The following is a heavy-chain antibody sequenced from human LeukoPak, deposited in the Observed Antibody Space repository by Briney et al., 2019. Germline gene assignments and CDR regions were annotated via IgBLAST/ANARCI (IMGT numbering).Heavy chain of an antibody. V-gene: IGHV1-69*01. CDR3: ARIGAIQQLANHFDY. J-gene: IGHJ4*02. CDR1: GGTFSSYA. D-gene: IGHD6-13*01. CDR2: IIPIFGTA. Sequence: SVKVSCKASGGTFSSYAISWVRQAPGQGLEWMGGIIPIFGTANYAQKFQGRVTITADESTSTAYMELSSLISEDTAVYYCARIGAIQQLANHFDYWGQGTLVTVSS.